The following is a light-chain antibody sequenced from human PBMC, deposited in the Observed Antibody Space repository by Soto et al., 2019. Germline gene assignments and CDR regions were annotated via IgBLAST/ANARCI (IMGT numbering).Light chain of an antibody. J-gene: IGLJ1*01. CDR1: SSNIGSNF. Sequence: QSVLTQPPSVSGTPGQTVTISCSGSSSNIGSNFVSWYQHLPGTAPKLLSYRDYQRPSGVPDRFSGSKSGTSASLAISGLQSEDDGDYYCAAWDDNLNVYVFAAGTKVTV. V-gene: IGLV1-47*01. CDR2: RDY. CDR3: AAWDDNLNVYV.